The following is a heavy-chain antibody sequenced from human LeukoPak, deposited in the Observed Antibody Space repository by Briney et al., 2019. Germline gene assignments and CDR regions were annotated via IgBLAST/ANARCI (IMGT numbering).Heavy chain of an antibody. CDR3: ARGLAAAGPFDY. CDR2: IYYSGST. Sequence: PSETLSLTCTVSGGSISSGDYYWSWIRQPPGKGLEWIGYIYYSGSTYYNPSLKSRVIISVDTSKNQFSLKLSSVTAADTAVYYCARGLAAAGPFDYWGQGTLVTVSS. CDR1: GGSISSGDYY. V-gene: IGHV4-30-4*01. J-gene: IGHJ4*02. D-gene: IGHD6-13*01.